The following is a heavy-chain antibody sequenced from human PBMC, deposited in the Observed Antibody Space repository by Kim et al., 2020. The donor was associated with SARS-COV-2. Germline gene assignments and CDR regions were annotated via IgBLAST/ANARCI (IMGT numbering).Heavy chain of an antibody. CDR3: AKHLPNSMTFDY. V-gene: IGHV3-23*01. CDR2: VSDTGRST. CDR1: GITASNEA. J-gene: IGHJ4*02. Sequence: GGSLRLSCAASGITASNEAMAWVRQAPGKGLEWVSTVSDTGRSTYHADSVRGRFATSKDSSKNTLYLQMNSLRAEDTAVYYCAKHLPNSMTFDYWGQGALVTVSS. D-gene: IGHD3-22*01.